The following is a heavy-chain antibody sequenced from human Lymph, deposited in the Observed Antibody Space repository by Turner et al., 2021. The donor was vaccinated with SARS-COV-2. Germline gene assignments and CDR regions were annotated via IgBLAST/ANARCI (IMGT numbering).Heavy chain of an antibody. J-gene: IGHJ4*02. V-gene: IGHV1-46*01. CDR3: ARVGPGGFDY. CDR1: GYTFTSYI. Sequence: QVQLVQSGAEVKKPGASVTVSCKASGYTFTSYIMHWVRQAPGQGLEWMGIINPSGDSTSYAQKFQGRVTMTRDTSTSTVYMELSSLRSEDTAVYYCARVGPGGFDYWGQGTPVTVSS. D-gene: IGHD2-15*01. CDR2: INPSGDST.